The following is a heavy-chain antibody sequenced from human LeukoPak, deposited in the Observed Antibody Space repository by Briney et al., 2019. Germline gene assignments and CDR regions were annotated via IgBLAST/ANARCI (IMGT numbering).Heavy chain of an antibody. J-gene: IGHJ4*02. CDR1: GFTVSSNY. V-gene: IGHV3-66*01. Sequence: PGGSLRLSCAASGFTVSSNYMSWVRQAPGKGLEWVSVIYSGGSTYYADSVKGRFTISRDNSKNTLYLQMNSLRAEDTAVYYCARAHGSGWPGIFDYWGQGTLVTVAS. CDR2: IYSGGST. CDR3: ARAHGSGWPGIFDY. D-gene: IGHD6-19*01.